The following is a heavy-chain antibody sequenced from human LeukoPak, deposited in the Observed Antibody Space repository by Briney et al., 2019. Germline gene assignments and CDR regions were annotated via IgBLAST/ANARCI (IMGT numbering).Heavy chain of an antibody. CDR3: ARGFLSDHTALDPFDI. V-gene: IGHV1-2*02. CDR1: GYTFTGFY. D-gene: IGHD3-3*01. J-gene: IGHJ3*02. Sequence: ASVKLSCKASGYTFTGFYMHWVRQAPGQGLEWLGWINPNSGDTKYAQKFQGRVTMTRDTSISTAYMDLSRLRSDDTAVYYCARGFLSDHTALDPFDIWGKGTMVTVSS. CDR2: INPNSGDT.